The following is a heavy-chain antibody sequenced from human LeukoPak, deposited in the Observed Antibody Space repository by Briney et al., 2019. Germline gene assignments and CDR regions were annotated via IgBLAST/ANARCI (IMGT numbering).Heavy chain of an antibody. V-gene: IGHV1-24*01. D-gene: IGHD4-11*01. CDR1: GHSLSDLS. Sequence: GASVKVSCKVSGHSLSDLSIHWVRQAPGKGLEWMGGFDIEDAETIYAQEFEGRVIMTEDTATETAYMELSSLKSVDTAVYYCVAEVIEVTMGDYWGQGTLVTVSS. CDR3: VAEVIEVTMGDY. CDR2: FDIEDAET. J-gene: IGHJ4*02.